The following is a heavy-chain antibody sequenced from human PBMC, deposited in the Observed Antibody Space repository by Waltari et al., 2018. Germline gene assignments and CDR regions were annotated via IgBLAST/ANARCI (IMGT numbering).Heavy chain of an antibody. CDR1: GFTFSSYA. V-gene: IGHV3-30*01. CDR2: ISYDGSNK. CDR3: ARDRAAAGTGVFDY. J-gene: IGHJ4*02. D-gene: IGHD6-13*01. Sequence: QVQLVESGGGVVQPGRSLRLSCAASGFTFSSYAMHWVRQAPGKGLEWVAVISYDGSNKYYADSVKGRFTISRDNSKNTLYLQMNSLRAEDTAVYYCARDRAAAGTGVFDYWGQGTLVTVSS.